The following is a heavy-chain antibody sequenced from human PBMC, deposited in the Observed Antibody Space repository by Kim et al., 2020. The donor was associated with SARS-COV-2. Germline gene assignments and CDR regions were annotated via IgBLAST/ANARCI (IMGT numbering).Heavy chain of an antibody. D-gene: IGHD3-10*01. V-gene: IGHV3-23*01. CDR3: AKDSGSGYGR. CDR2: GST. J-gene: IGHJ4*02. Sequence: GSTCCAGAVQGRFTISRDNSKNTLDLQMNSLRAEDTAVYYCAKDSGSGYGRWGQGTLVTVSS.